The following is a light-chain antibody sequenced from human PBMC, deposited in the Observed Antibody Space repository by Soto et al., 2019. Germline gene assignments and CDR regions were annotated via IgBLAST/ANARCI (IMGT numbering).Light chain of an antibody. CDR1: QSISDT. CDR3: ISYNCWPWP. V-gene: IGKV3-15*01. Sequence: IMITQRKTTVSVTRVGRATRSSRNSQSISDTLAWYQQKPGQAPRLLIYSASRRATGFPGRFSGSGFGTEFTHTISLLSSESLSVDYWISYNCWPWPFGQG. CDR2: SAS. J-gene: IGKJ1*01.